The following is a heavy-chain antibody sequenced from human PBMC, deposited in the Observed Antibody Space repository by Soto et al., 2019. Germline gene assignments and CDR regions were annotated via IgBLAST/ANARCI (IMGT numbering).Heavy chain of an antibody. D-gene: IGHD6-19*01. CDR3: ARVPYSSGWRYYYYGMDV. CDR1: GFTFDDYA. CDR2: ISWNSGSI. J-gene: IGHJ6*02. Sequence: PGGSLRLSCAASGFTFDDYAMHWFRQAPGKGLEWVSGISWNSGSIGYADSVKGRFTISRDNAKNSLYLQMNSLRAEDTALYYCARVPYSSGWRYYYYGMDVWGQGTTVTISS. V-gene: IGHV3-9*01.